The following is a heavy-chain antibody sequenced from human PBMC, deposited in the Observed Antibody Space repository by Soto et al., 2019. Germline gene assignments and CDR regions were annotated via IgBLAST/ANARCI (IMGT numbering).Heavy chain of an antibody. Sequence: QVQLQESGPGLVKPSGTLSLTCAVSSGSISSSNWWSWVRQPPGKGLEWIGEIYHSGSTNYNPSLKSRVTISVDKSKNQFSLKLRSVTAADTAVYYWARVGGYSNPYYFDYWGQGTLVTVSS. CDR2: IYHSGST. V-gene: IGHV4-4*02. D-gene: IGHD4-4*01. CDR3: ARVGGYSNPYYFDY. J-gene: IGHJ4*02. CDR1: SGSISSSNW.